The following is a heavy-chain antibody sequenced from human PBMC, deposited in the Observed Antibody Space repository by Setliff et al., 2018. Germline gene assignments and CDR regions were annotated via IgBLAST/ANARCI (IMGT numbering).Heavy chain of an antibody. V-gene: IGHV4-34*08. J-gene: IGHJ4*02. CDR3: ARGRNVAARLLDS. Sequence: SETLSLTCAAYGGTFSDYYWTWIRQPPGKGLEWIGEINHRGSTNYNPSLKSRVTISIDTSNNQFSLKVTSVTAADTGIYYCARGRNVAARLLDSWGQGARVTVSS. CDR1: GGTFSDYY. D-gene: IGHD6-6*01. CDR2: INHRGST.